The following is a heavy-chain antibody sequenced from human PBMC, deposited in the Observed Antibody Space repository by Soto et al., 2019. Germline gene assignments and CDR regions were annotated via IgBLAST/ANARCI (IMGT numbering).Heavy chain of an antibody. J-gene: IGHJ6*02. Sequence: GGSLRLSCAASGFTFSSYAMHWVRQAPGKGLEWVAVISYDGSNKYYADSVKGRFTISRDNSKNTLYLQMNSLRAEDTAVYYCARDQWGGYYDSSGHHGMDVWGQGTTVTVSS. CDR2: ISYDGSNK. V-gene: IGHV3-30-3*01. D-gene: IGHD3-22*01. CDR3: ARDQWGGYYDSSGHHGMDV. CDR1: GFTFSSYA.